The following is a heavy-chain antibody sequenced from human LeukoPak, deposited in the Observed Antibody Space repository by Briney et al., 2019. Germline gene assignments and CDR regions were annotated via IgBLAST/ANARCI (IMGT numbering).Heavy chain of an antibody. J-gene: IGHJ4*02. CDR1: GYTFTNYA. CDR3: ARDSSTFRYYYDSSGYYYY. Sequence: ASVKVSCKTSGYTFTNYAIHWVRQAPGQRLEWMGWINAGNGNTKYSQKFQGRVTITRDTSASTAYMELSSLRSEDTAVYYCARDSSTFRYYYDSSGYYYYWGQGTLVTVSS. V-gene: IGHV1-3*01. CDR2: INAGNGNT. D-gene: IGHD3-22*01.